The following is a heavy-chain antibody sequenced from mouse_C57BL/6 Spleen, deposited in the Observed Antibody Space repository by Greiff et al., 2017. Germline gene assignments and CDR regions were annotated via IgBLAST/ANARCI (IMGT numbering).Heavy chain of an antibody. J-gene: IGHJ4*01. CDR1: GYTFTDYY. CDR3: ARLNYYGSSYMDY. D-gene: IGHD1-1*01. V-gene: IGHV1-19*01. CDR2: INPYNGGT. Sequence: VQLQQSGPVLVKPGASVKMSCKASGYTFTDYYMNWVKQSHGKSLEWIGVINPYNGGTSYNQKFKGKATLTVDKSSSTAYMELNSLTSEDSAVYYCARLNYYGSSYMDYWGQGTSVTVSS.